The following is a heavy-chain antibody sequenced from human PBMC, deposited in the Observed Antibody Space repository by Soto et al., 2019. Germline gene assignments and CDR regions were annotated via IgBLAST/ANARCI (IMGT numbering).Heavy chain of an antibody. D-gene: IGHD3-3*01. J-gene: IGHJ4*02. V-gene: IGHV4-59*01. CDR1: GGSISSYY. CDR2: IYYSGST. Sequence: PSETLSLTCTLSGGSISSYYWSWIRQPPGKGLEWIGYIYYSGSTNHNPSLKSRVTISVDTSKNQFSLKLSSLTAADTAVYYCARSGETDFDDFWSGYYLFLYWGQGALVNVSS. CDR3: ARSGETDFDDFWSGYYLFLY.